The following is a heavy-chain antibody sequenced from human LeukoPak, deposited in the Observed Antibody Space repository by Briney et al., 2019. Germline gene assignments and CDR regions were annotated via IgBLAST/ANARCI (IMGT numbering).Heavy chain of an antibody. Sequence: KASETLSLTCAVYGGSFSGYYWSWIRQPPGKGLEWIGYIYNTKTTNYNPSLKSRVTISVDTSKSQLSLQLNSVTAADTAVYYCARVSCSGTSCTRQLWFDPWGQGTLVTVSS. CDR3: ARVSCSGTSCTRQLWFDP. CDR2: IYNTKTT. D-gene: IGHD2-2*01. J-gene: IGHJ5*02. V-gene: IGHV4-59*08. CDR1: GGSFSGYY.